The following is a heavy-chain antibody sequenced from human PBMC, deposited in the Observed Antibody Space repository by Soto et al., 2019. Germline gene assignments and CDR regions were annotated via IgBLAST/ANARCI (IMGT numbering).Heavy chain of an antibody. CDR2: ISGSGGST. J-gene: IGHJ4*02. D-gene: IGHD1-26*01. Sequence: GGSLRLSCAASGFTFSSYAMSWVRQAPGKGLEWVSAISGSGGSTYYADSVKGRFTISRDNSKNTLYLQMNSLRAEDTAVYYCARDKGSGSYYNFDYWGQGTLVTVSS. V-gene: IGHV3-23*01. CDR1: GFTFSSYA. CDR3: ARDKGSGSYYNFDY.